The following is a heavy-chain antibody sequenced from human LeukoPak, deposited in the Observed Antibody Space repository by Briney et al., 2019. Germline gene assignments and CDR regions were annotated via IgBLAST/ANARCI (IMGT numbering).Heavy chain of an antibody. D-gene: IGHD3/OR15-3a*01. V-gene: IGHV4-59*01. CDR1: GPSISSYY. CDR2: IYYSGST. Sequence: PSQTLSLTCTVSGPSISSYYWSWVRQPPGKGLEWIGYIYYSGSTNYNPSLKSRVTISVDTSKNQFSLKLSSVTAADTAVYYCARAGPVIFGTKSFDYWGQGTLVTVSS. CDR3: ARAGPVIFGTKSFDY. J-gene: IGHJ4*02.